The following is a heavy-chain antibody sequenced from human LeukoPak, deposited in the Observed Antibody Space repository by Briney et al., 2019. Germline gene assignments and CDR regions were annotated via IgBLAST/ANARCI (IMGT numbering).Heavy chain of an antibody. CDR2: INPNSGGT. V-gene: IGHV1-2*02. D-gene: IGHD3-9*01. CDR3: ARVAVHRYFDWLLNTPYYYYMDV. Sequence: GASVKVSCKASGYTFTGYYMHWVRQAPGQGLEWMGWINPNSGGTNYAQKFQGRVTMARDTSISTAYMELSRLRSDDTAVYYCARVAVHRYFDWLLNTPYYYYMDVWGKGTTVTISS. J-gene: IGHJ6*03. CDR1: GYTFTGYY.